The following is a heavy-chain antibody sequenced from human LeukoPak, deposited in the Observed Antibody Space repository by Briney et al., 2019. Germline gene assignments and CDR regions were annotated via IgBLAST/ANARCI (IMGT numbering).Heavy chain of an antibody. D-gene: IGHD2-15*01. Sequence: GGSLRLSCAASGFTFSSYSMNWVRQAPGKGLEWVSSISSSSSYIYYADSVKGRFTISRDNAKNSLYLQMNSLRAEDTAVYYCASRYCSGGSCYYWAFDYWGQGTLVTVSS. J-gene: IGHJ4*02. CDR2: ISSSSSYI. CDR1: GFTFSSYS. V-gene: IGHV3-21*01. CDR3: ASRYCSGGSCYYWAFDY.